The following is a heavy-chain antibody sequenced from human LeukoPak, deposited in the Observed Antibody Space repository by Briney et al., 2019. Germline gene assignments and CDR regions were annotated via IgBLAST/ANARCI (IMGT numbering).Heavy chain of an antibody. D-gene: IGHD3-16*01. CDR3: AKDWGDYWKYFQH. CDR2: ISYDGSNK. Sequence: PGGSLRLSCAASGFTFSSYGMHWVRQAPGKGLEWVSVISYDGSNKYYADSVKGRFTISRDNSKNTLYLQMNSLRAEDTAVYYCAKDWGDYWKYFQHWGQGTLVTVSS. J-gene: IGHJ1*01. CDR1: GFTFSSYG. V-gene: IGHV3-30*18.